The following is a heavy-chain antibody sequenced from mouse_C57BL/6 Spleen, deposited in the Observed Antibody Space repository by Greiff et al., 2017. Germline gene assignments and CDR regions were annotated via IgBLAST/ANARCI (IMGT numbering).Heavy chain of an antibody. CDR2: IYPSDSET. Sequence: VQLQQPGAELVRPGSSVKLSCKASGYTFTSYWMDWVKQRPGQGLEWIGNIYPSDSETHYNQKFKDKATLTVDKSSSTAYMQLSSLTSEDSAVYYCARGDYGCLFDYWGQGTTLTVSS. CDR1: GYTFTSYW. J-gene: IGHJ2*01. CDR3: ARGDYGCLFDY. V-gene: IGHV1-61*01. D-gene: IGHD1-1*01.